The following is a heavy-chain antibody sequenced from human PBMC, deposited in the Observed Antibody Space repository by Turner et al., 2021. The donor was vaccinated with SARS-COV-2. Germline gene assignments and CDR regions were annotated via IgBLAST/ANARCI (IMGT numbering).Heavy chain of an antibody. CDR3: ARDGGYSGYAYFDY. J-gene: IGHJ4*02. CDR1: GFTFSSYG. Sequence: QVQLVESGGGVVQPARSLRLPCAASGFTFSSYGMHWVRQAPGKGLEWVAVRWYDGSNKYYADSVKGRFTISRDNSKNTLYLQMNSLRAEDTAVYYCARDGGYSGYAYFDYWGQGTLVTVSS. CDR2: RWYDGSNK. V-gene: IGHV3-33*01. D-gene: IGHD5-12*01.